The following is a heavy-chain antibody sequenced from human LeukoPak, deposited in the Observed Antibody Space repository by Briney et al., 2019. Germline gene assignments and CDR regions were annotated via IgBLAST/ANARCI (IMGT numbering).Heavy chain of an antibody. D-gene: IGHD3-3*01. CDR3: AGTIFGVARGEVDY. CDR1: GGSISSYY. CDR2: IYTSGST. V-gene: IGHV4-4*07. Sequence: SETLSLTCTVSGGSISSYYWSWIRQPAGKGLEWIGRIYTSGSTNYNPSLKSRVTISVDKSKNQFSLKLSSVTAADTAVYYCAGTIFGVARGEVDYWAREPWSPSPQ. J-gene: IGHJ4*02.